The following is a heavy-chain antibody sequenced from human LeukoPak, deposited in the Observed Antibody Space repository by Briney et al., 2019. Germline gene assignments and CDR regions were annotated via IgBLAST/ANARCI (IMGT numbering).Heavy chain of an antibody. D-gene: IGHD6-13*01. V-gene: IGHV1-18*01. CDR1: GYIVTSYG. Sequence: ASVKVSCKAAGYIVTSYGISWVRQAPGQGLEWMGWISAYNGNTNYAQKLQGRVTMTTDTSTSTAYMELRSLRSDDTAVYYCARDYRIAAAGTLGLGYWGQGTLVTVSS. CDR3: ARDYRIAAAGTLGLGY. J-gene: IGHJ4*02. CDR2: ISAYNGNT.